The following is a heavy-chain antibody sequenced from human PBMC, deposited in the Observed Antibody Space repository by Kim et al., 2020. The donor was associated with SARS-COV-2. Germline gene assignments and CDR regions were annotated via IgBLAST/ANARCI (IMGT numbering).Heavy chain of an antibody. V-gene: IGHV1-8*01. Sequence: AQKFQGRVHMTRNTSISTAYMELSSLRSEDTAVYYCASTRPGGYESFDYWGQGTLVTVSS. D-gene: IGHD5-12*01. J-gene: IGHJ4*02. CDR3: ASTRPGGYESFDY.